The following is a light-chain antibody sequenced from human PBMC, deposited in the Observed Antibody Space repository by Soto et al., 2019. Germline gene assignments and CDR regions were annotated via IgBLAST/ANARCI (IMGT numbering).Light chain of an antibody. CDR3: QTWATGPDWV. J-gene: IGLJ3*02. CDR2: LDSDGSH. CDR1: SGHSTYA. Sequence: QPVLTQSPSASASLGASVKLTCTLSSGHSTYAIAWHQQQPEKGPRYLMKLDSDGSHSKGDGIPDRFSGSSSGAERYLTISSRLSGDEADYYCQTWATGPDWVFGGGTKLTVL. V-gene: IGLV4-69*01.